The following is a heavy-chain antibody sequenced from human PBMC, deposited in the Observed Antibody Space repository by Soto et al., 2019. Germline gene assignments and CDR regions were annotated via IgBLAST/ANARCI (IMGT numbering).Heavy chain of an antibody. J-gene: IGHJ4*02. CDR1: GFTFSAYT. V-gene: IGHV3-21*01. CDR3: ARGEYCTNGVCSTLDY. Sequence: EVQLVESGGGLVKPGGSLRLSCAASGFTFSAYTMKWVRQAPGKGLEWVSSISSSSIYIYYADSLKGRFTISRDNAKNSLYLQMDSLRAEGTAVYYCARGEYCTNGVCSTLDYWGQGTLVSVSS. D-gene: IGHD2-8*01. CDR2: ISSSSIYI.